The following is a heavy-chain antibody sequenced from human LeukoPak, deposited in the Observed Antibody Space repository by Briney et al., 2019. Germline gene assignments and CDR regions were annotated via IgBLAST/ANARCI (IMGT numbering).Heavy chain of an antibody. Sequence: SETLSLTCTVSGGSINSYYWSWIRQPPGKGLEWIGYIYYSGSTNYNPSLKSRVTISVDTSKNQFSLKLSSVTAADTAVYYCARGGTKRWFDPWGQGTLVTVSS. V-gene: IGHV4-59*01. CDR1: GGSINSYY. J-gene: IGHJ5*02. CDR3: ARGGTKRWFDP. CDR2: IYYSGST. D-gene: IGHD1/OR15-1a*01.